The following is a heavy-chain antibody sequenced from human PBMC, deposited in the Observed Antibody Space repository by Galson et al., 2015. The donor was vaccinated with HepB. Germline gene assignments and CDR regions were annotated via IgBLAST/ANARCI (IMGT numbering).Heavy chain of an antibody. D-gene: IGHD6-6*01. Sequence: SLRLSCAASGFPFSSYSMNWVRQAPGKGLEWVAVISYDGSNKYYADSVKGRFTISRDNSKNTLYLQMNSLRAEDTAVYYCAKVIAARLHYYYYMDVWGKGTTVTVSS. J-gene: IGHJ6*03. CDR1: GFPFSSYS. V-gene: IGHV3-30*18. CDR3: AKVIAARLHYYYYMDV. CDR2: ISYDGSNK.